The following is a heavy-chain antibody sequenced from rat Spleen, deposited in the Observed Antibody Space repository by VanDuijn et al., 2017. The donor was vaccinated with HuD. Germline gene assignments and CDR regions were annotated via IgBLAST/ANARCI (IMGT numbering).Heavy chain of an antibody. Sequence: QVQLKESGPGLVQPSQTLSLTCTVSGLSLTSNNVGWIRQPPGKGLEWMGVMWSGGSTDYNSALKSRLSISRDTSKNQVFLKMNSLQTEDTAIYFCTREGSYYFDYWGQGVMVTVSS. D-gene: IGHD1-11*01. V-gene: IGHV2-47*01. CDR1: GLSLTSNN. CDR2: MWSGGST. J-gene: IGHJ2*01. CDR3: TREGSYYFDY.